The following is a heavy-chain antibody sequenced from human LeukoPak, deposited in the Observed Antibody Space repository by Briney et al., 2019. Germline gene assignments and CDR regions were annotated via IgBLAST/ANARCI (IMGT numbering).Heavy chain of an antibody. CDR3: ATETNGRHYDY. V-gene: IGHV3-21*06. J-gene: IGHJ4*02. CDR2: IGPTGSDR. D-gene: IGHD1-14*01. CDR1: GLTFSTSG. Sequence: GGSLRLSCAASGLTFSTSGFNWVRQAPGKGLEWVASIGPTGSDRYHADSIKGRFTISRDNANNFLYLQMNSLRAEDTAVYYCATETNGRHYDYWSQGTLLTVSS.